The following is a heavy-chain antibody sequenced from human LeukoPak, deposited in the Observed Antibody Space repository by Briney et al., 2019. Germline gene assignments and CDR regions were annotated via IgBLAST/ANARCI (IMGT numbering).Heavy chain of an antibody. J-gene: IGHJ4*02. Sequence: GGSLRLSCAASGFIFSNYGMHWVRQAPGKGLEWVAIIWYDGSNKYYADSVKGRFTISRDNSKNTLYLQINSLRAEDTAVYYCARPARRGVAAAGPDYWGQGTLVTVFS. CDR2: IWYDGSNK. V-gene: IGHV3-33*01. CDR3: ARPARRGVAAAGPDY. CDR1: GFIFSNYG. D-gene: IGHD6-13*01.